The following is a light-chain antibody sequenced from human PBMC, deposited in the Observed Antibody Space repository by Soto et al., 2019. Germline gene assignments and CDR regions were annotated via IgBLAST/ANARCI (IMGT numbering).Light chain of an antibody. CDR2: DVS. CDR1: SSDVGGYNS. J-gene: IGLJ3*02. V-gene: IGLV2-8*01. Sequence: QSALTQPPSASGSPGQSVTISCTGTSSDVGGYNSVSWYQQYPGKAPQLLIYDVSKRPSRVPDRFSGSKSGNTASLTVSGLHAEDEADYYCSSYAGSNNWVFGGGTKLTVL. CDR3: SSYAGSNNWV.